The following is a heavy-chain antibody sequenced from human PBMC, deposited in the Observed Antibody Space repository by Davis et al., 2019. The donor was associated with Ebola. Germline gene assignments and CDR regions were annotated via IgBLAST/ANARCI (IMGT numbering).Heavy chain of an antibody. D-gene: IGHD4-17*01. CDR1: GFIFSSYV. CDR3: ARGNYGDYIVLSYYNMDV. Sequence: ESLKISCAASGFIFSSYVMSWIRQPPGKGLEWIGNIHYLGNTNYNPSLKSRVIMSVDTPKNQFSLKLSSVTAADTAVYYCARGNYGDYIVLSYYNMDVWGQGTTVTVSS. V-gene: IGHV4-59*01. J-gene: IGHJ6*02. CDR2: IHYLGNT.